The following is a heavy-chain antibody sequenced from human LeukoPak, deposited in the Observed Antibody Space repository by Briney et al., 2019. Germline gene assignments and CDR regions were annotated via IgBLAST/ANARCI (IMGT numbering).Heavy chain of an antibody. D-gene: IGHD2-15*01. CDR3: ARMSYCSGGSCLGFGMDV. V-gene: IGHV1-69*06. J-gene: IGHJ6*04. Sequence: SVKVSCKASGGTFSSYAISWVRQAPGQGLEWMGGIIPIFGTASYAQKFQGRVTITADKSTSTAYMELSSLRSEDTAVYYCARMSYCSGGSCLGFGMDVWGKGTTVTVSS. CDR1: GGTFSSYA. CDR2: IIPIFGTA.